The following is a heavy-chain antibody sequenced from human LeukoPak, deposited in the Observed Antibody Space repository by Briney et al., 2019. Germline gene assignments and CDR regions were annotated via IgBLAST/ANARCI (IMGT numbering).Heavy chain of an antibody. CDR1: RFTFSSYA. J-gene: IGHJ4*02. CDR3: VKDLYDISAYYMGN. D-gene: IGHD3-22*01. CDR2: ISGSGGCT. V-gene: IGHV3-23*01. Sequence: GGSLRLSCAASRFTFSSYAMSWVRQAPGKGLEWVSAISGSGGCTYYADSVKGRFTISRDNAKNTMFLQMNSLRAEDTALYHCVKDLYDISAYYMGNWGQGTLVTVSS.